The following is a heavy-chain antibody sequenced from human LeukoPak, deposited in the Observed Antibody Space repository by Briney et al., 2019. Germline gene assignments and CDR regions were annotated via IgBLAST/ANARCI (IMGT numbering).Heavy chain of an antibody. CDR2: IYTSGST. J-gene: IGHJ4*02. D-gene: IGHD6-13*01. Sequence: SETLSLTCTVSGGSISSYYWSWIRQPAGKGLEWIGRIYTSGSTNYNPSLKSRVTMSVDTSKNQFSLKLSSVTAADTAVYYCARGKGYSSILLYYFDYWGQGTLVTVSS. CDR1: GGSISSYY. CDR3: ARGKGYSSILLYYFDY. V-gene: IGHV4-4*07.